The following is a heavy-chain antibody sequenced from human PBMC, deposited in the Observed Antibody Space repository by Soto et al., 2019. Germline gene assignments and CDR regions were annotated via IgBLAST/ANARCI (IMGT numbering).Heavy chain of an antibody. Sequence: SVKVSCKASGGTFSTYGIAWVRQASGQGLEWMGGIIPISASIKFAQKLQGRLTIIPDESTSTVYMELSSLTSEDTAVYYCASRERVDAFDVWGQGTMVTVS. J-gene: IGHJ3*01. CDR2: IIPISASI. CDR3: ASRERVDAFDV. D-gene: IGHD1-26*01. CDR1: GGTFSTYG. V-gene: IGHV1-69*13.